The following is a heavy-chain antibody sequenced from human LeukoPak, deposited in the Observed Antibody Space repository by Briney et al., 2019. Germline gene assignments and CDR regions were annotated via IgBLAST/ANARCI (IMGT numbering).Heavy chain of an antibody. J-gene: IGHJ4*02. D-gene: IGHD2-15*01. CDR3: ARDHCSGGACYYFDY. CDR2: LYHSGST. Sequence: SETLSLTCTVSGYSISSDYSWGWIRQPPGKGLEWIGSLYHSGSTYYNPSLMSRVTMSVDTSKNQFSLKLSSVTATDTAVYYCARDHCSGGACYYFDYWGQGTLVTVSS. V-gene: IGHV4-38-2*02. CDR1: GYSISSDYS.